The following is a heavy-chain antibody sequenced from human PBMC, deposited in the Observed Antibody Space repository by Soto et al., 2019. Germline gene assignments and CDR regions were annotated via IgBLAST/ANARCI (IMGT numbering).Heavy chain of an antibody. CDR1: GFTFTRYS. CDR3: ARESEDLTSNFDY. Sequence: GGSLRLSCAASGFTFTRYSMNWVRQAPGKWLEWVSSISSTTNYIYYADSMKGRFTVSRDNAKNSVYLEMNSLSAEDTAVYYCARESEDLTSNFDYWGQGTLVTVSS. CDR2: ISSTTNYI. J-gene: IGHJ4*02. V-gene: IGHV3-21*01.